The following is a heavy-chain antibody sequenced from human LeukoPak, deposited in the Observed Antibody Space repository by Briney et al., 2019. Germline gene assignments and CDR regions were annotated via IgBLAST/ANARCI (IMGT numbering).Heavy chain of an antibody. Sequence: GGSLRLSCAASGFIFSNYAMSWVRQAPGKGLEWVSGISGNGGSTSYADSVKGRFTISRDDSKNTLYVQMNSLRAGDTAVYYCAKLVTGRPSGYMDVWGKGTTVTVSS. V-gene: IGHV3-23*01. CDR1: GFIFSNYA. J-gene: IGHJ6*03. CDR3: AKLVTGRPSGYMDV. CDR2: ISGNGGST. D-gene: IGHD6-6*01.